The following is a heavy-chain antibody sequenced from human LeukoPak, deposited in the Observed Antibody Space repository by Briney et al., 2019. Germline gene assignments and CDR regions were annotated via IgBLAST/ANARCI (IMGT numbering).Heavy chain of an antibody. D-gene: IGHD3-22*01. Sequence: SETLSLTCAVYGGSFSGYYWSWIRQSPGKGLEWIGEINHSGSTNYNPSLKSRVTISVDTSKNQFSLKLSSVTAADTAVYYCARGGDSSGSKGDDYWGQGTLVTVSS. J-gene: IGHJ4*02. CDR1: GGSFSGYY. V-gene: IGHV4-34*01. CDR3: ARGGDSSGSKGDDY. CDR2: INHSGST.